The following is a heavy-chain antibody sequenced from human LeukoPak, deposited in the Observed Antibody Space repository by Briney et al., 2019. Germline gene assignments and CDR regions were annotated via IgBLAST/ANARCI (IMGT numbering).Heavy chain of an antibody. V-gene: IGHV4-4*02. CDR3: ALERYYYDSSGYYSGYSDP. D-gene: IGHD3-22*01. Sequence: SETLSLTCAVSGGSISSSNWWSWVRQPPGKGLEWIGEIYHSGSTNYNPSLKNRVTISVDKSKNQFSLKLSSVTAADTAVYYCALERYYYDSSGYYSGYSDPWGQGTLVTVSS. CDR1: GGSISSSNW. J-gene: IGHJ5*02. CDR2: IYHSGST.